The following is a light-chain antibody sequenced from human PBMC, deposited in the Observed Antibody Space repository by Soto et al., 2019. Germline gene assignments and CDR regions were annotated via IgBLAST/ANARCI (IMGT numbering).Light chain of an antibody. CDR3: QQRSNWPT. Sequence: EIVLTQSPATLSLSPGERATLSCRASQSVSSYLAWYQQKPGQAPRLLIYDASNRATGIPARFSGSGSRTDFTLIISSLEPEDFAVYYCQQRSNWPTFGQGTRLEIK. CDR2: DAS. V-gene: IGKV3-11*01. J-gene: IGKJ5*01. CDR1: QSVSSY.